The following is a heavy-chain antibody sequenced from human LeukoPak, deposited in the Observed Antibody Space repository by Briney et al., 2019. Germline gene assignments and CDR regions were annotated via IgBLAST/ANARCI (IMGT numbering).Heavy chain of an antibody. CDR1: GFTFRRYS. CDR2: ISDSGGST. CDR3: AKDQPRGYSYGCFDY. J-gene: IGHJ4*02. Sequence: PGGSLRLSCVASGFTFRRYSFNWVRQAPGKGLEWVAGISDSGGSTKYADSVKGRFTISRDNPKNTLSLQMSSLRAEDTAVYYCAKDQPRGYSYGCFDYWGQGTLVTVSS. V-gene: IGHV3-23*01. D-gene: IGHD5-18*01.